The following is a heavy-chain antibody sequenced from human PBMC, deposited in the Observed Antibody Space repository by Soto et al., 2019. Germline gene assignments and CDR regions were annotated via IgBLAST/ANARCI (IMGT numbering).Heavy chain of an antibody. V-gene: IGHV4-59*01. CDR2: IYYSGST. CDR1: GGSISSDY. D-gene: IGHD2-2*01. Sequence: PTETLSLTCTVSGGSISSDYWSRIRQPPGKGLEWIGYIYYSGSTNYNPSLKSRVTISVDTSKNRFSLKLSSVTAADTAVYYCARVAGYCSSTSCYDWFDPWGQGTLVTVSS. CDR3: ARVAGYCSSTSCYDWFDP. J-gene: IGHJ5*02.